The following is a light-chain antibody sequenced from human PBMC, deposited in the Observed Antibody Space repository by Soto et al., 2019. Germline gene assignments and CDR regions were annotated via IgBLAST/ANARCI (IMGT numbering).Light chain of an antibody. Sequence: DIVMTQFPDSLPVSLGERATVNCKSSQSVLHSSNNKNYLAWYQQKPGQPPKLLIYWASTRESGVPDRFSGSGSGTDFTLTISSLQAEDVAVYYCQQYYSTPYTFGQGTKLEIK. CDR1: QSVLHSSNNKNY. CDR2: WAS. CDR3: QQYYSTPYT. J-gene: IGKJ2*01. V-gene: IGKV4-1*01.